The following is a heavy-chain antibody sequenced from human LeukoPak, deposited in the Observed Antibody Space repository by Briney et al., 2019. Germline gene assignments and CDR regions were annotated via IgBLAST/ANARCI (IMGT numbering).Heavy chain of an antibody. D-gene: IGHD2-2*01. CDR1: GFTFGSYS. CDR2: ISSSSSTI. Sequence: GGSLRLACAGSGFTFGSYSMNWVCHAPGKGLEGVPYISSSSSTIYYADSVKGRFTISRDNAKNSLYLQMNSLRAEDTAVYYCARDSSLDIVVLPAASPDAFDIWGQGTMVTVSS. CDR3: ARDSSLDIVVLPAASPDAFDI. J-gene: IGHJ3*02. V-gene: IGHV3-48*01.